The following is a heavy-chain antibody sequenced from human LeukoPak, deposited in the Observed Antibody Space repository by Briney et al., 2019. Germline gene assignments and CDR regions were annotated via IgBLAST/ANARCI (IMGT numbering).Heavy chain of an antibody. CDR2: MNPNSGNT. V-gene: IGHV1-8*01. CDR1: GYTFTSYD. D-gene: IGHD3-3*01. J-gene: IGHJ6*02. CDR3: ARRPFYGGQFWSGYYTHYYGMDV. Sequence: GASVKVSCKASGYTFTSYDINWVRQATGQGLEWMGWMNPNSGNTGYAQKFQGRVTMTRNTSISTAYMELSSLRSEDTAVYYCARRPFYGGQFWSGYYTHYYGMDVWGQGTTVTVSS.